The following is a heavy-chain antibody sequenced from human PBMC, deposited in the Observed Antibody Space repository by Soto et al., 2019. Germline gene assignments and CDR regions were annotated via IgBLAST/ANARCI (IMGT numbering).Heavy chain of an antibody. V-gene: IGHV2-5*02. D-gene: IGHD3-10*01. Sequence: ITLKESGPTLVKPTQTLTLTCTFSGFSLNTGGVGVGWVRQPRGKALEWLALIYWDDDERYRPSLRSRLNITKDTINNQVVLTMNNMDPEDTATYYCVRNWRYYGGDYYYGMDAWGQGTTVTVSS. CDR2: IYWDDDE. CDR1: GFSLNTGGVG. J-gene: IGHJ6*02. CDR3: VRNWRYYGGDYYYGMDA.